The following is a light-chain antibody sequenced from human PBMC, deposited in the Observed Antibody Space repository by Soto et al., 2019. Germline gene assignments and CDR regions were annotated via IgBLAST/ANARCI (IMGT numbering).Light chain of an antibody. J-gene: IGKJ4*01. Sequence: EIVLTQSPDILSLSPGERATLSCRASQSVSRSYLAWYQQRPGQAPRLLIYRASTRASGLPDRFSGSGSGTDFTVTISRLEPEDFAVYYCQRYGTSPVTFGGWTKVEIK. V-gene: IGKV3-20*01. CDR3: QRYGTSPVT. CDR1: QSVSRSY. CDR2: RAS.